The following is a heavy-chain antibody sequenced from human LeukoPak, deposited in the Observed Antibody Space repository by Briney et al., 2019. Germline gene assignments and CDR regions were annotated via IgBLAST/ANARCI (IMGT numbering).Heavy chain of an antibody. J-gene: IGHJ6*02. CDR2: ISYDGSNK. CDR1: GFTFSSYG. Sequence: TGGSLRLSCAASGFTFSSYGMHWVRQAPGKGLEWVAVISYDGSNKYYADSVKGRFTISRDNSKNTLYLQMNSLRAEDTAVYYCAKDLGTGDYYYYGMDVWGQGTTVTVSS. V-gene: IGHV3-30*18. CDR3: AKDLGTGDYYYYGMDV. D-gene: IGHD7-27*01.